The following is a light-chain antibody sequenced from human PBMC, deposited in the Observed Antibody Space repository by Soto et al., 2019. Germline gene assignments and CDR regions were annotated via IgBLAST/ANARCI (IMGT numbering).Light chain of an antibody. J-gene: IGLJ2*01. Sequence: QSALTQPASVSGSPGQSITISCTGTSSDIGAYNYVSWYQQHPGKAPKLMICEVSNRPSGVSHRFSGSKSGNTASLTISGLPAEDEADYYCGSYTSSSTLVFGGGTKLTVL. CDR1: SSDIGAYNY. CDR2: EVS. V-gene: IGLV2-14*01. CDR3: GSYTSSSTLV.